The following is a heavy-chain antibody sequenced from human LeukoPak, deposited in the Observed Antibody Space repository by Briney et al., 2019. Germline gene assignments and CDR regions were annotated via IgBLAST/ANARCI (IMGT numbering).Heavy chain of an antibody. V-gene: IGHV4-59*01. Sequence: SATLSLTCTVSGGSISSYDWNWIRQPPGKGLEWIGFFYYTGSTNYNPSLKSRVTISFDTSKNQFSLKLSSVTAADTAVYYCARGYCSGGNCYYFDYWGQGSLVTVSS. CDR2: FYYTGST. J-gene: IGHJ4*02. D-gene: IGHD2-15*01. CDR3: ARGYCSGGNCYYFDY. CDR1: GGSISSYD.